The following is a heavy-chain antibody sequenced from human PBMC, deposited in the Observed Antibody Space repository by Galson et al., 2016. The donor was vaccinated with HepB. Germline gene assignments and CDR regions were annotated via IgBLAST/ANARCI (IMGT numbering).Heavy chain of an antibody. CDR1: GFTFRNHQ. Sequence: SLRLSCAVSGFTFRNHQMHWVRQVPGKGLVWVSRIEGDGSRPIYADSVKGRFTTSRDNAENTLYLQMNNLRAEDTAVNYCARDLSGPDYWGQGTLVTVSS. CDR3: ARDLSGPDY. CDR2: IEGDGSRP. J-gene: IGHJ4*02. V-gene: IGHV3-74*01.